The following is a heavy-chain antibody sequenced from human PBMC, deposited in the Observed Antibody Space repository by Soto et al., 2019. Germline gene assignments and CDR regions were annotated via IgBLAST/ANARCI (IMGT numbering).Heavy chain of an antibody. J-gene: IGHJ6*02. CDR1: GYSFTTYW. Sequence: GESLKISCKSYGYSFTTYWIAWVRQMPGKGLEWMGSIHPGESDTRYSPSFQGQVTISADKSISTAYLQWSSLKASDTAMYYCARLPYYYDSSGYYYVPYYYYGMDVWGQGTTVTVSS. CDR2: IHPGESDT. D-gene: IGHD3-22*01. V-gene: IGHV5-51*01. CDR3: ARLPYYYDSSGYYYVPYYYYGMDV.